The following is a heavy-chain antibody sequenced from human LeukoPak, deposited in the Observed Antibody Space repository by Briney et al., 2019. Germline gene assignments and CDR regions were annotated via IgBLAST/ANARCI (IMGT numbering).Heavy chain of an antibody. CDR2: VRYGGSNE. CDR3: AKEPGGGYHSEGSKY. CDR1: GFVFSDYG. D-gene: IGHD2-21*02. Sequence: PGGSLRLSCAASGFVFSDYGMHWVRQAPGKGLEWVAFVRYGGSNEYYADSMKGRFTFSRDTSKDTLYLQMNSLRAEDTAVYSGAKEPGGGYHSEGSKYWGLGTLITVSS. V-gene: IGHV3-30*02. J-gene: IGHJ4*02.